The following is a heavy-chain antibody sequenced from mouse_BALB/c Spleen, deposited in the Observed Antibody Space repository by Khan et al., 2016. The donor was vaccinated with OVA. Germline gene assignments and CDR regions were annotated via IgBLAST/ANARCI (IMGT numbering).Heavy chain of an antibody. J-gene: IGHJ4*01. D-gene: IGHD2-3*01. V-gene: IGHV9-3*02. CDR3: ARRRWLLPPVDY. CDR1: GYTFTNYG. Sequence: QIQLVQSGPELKKPGETVKISCKASGYTFTNYGMNWVKQSPGKGLKWMGWINTNTGEPTYAEEFKGRFAFSLETSASTAYLQINNFKNEDTATSFCARRRWLLPPVDYWGQGTSVTVSS. CDR2: INTNTGEP.